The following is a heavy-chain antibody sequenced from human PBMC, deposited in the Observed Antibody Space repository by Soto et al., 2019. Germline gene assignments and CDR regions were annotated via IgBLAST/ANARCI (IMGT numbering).Heavy chain of an antibody. D-gene: IGHD6-13*01. V-gene: IGHV5-51*01. CDR3: ARYNSPTLVGNRFDP. CDR1: GYHFDGYW. CDR2: IYPDDSRT. Sequence: GESLKISCEGSGYHFDGYWIAWVRQMPGKGLEWMGIIYPDDSRTKYSPSFQGQVTFSVDKSFHTAYLQWTSLKASDTGIYYCARYNSPTLVGNRFDPWGRGTLVTVSS. J-gene: IGHJ5*02.